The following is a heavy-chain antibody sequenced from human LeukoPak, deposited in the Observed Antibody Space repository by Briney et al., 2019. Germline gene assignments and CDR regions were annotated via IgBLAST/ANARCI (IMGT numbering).Heavy chain of an antibody. D-gene: IGHD1/OR15-1a*01. J-gene: IGHJ4*02. Sequence: GGSLRLSCAASGFTFSSYVMHWVRQAPGKGLEWVAFIPYDGSKNSYTDSVKGRFTISRDNSRNTLYLQMNTLRAEDTAVYYCAKDGGNNEFDYCGQGTLVTVSA. CDR2: IPYDGSKN. V-gene: IGHV3-30*02. CDR1: GFTFSSYV. CDR3: AKDGGNNEFDY.